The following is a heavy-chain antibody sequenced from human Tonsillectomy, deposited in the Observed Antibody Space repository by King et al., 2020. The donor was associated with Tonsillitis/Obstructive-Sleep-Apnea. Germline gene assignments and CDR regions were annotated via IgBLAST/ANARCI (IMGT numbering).Heavy chain of an antibody. V-gene: IGHV1-46*01. Sequence: QLVQSGAEVKKPGASVKVSCKASGYTFTSYYMHWVRQAPGQGLEWMGLINPSGGSTSYAQKFQGRVTMTRDTSTSTVYMELSSLRSEDTAVYYCARDRGRYCSGGSCPPDIWGQGTMVTVSS. CDR2: INPSGGST. J-gene: IGHJ3*02. D-gene: IGHD2-15*01. CDR1: GYTFTSYY. CDR3: ARDRGRYCSGGSCPPDI.